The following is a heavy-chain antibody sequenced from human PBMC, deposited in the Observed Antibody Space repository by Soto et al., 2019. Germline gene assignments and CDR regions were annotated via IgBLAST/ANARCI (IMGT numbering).Heavy chain of an antibody. Sequence: GGSLRLSCAASGFTFSGSAMHWVRQASGKGLEWVGRIRSKANSYATAYAASVKGRFTISRDDSKNTAYLQMNSLKTEDTAVYYCTRHTDPDYGDYYYYGMDVWGQGTTVTSP. CDR1: GFTFSGSA. CDR2: IRSKANSYAT. J-gene: IGHJ6*02. D-gene: IGHD4-17*01. V-gene: IGHV3-73*01. CDR3: TRHTDPDYGDYYYYGMDV.